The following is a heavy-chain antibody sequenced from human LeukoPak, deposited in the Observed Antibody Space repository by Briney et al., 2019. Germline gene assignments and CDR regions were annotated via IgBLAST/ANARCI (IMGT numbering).Heavy chain of an antibody. D-gene: IGHD5-24*01. J-gene: IGHJ4*02. CDR2: INIGGTNT. V-gene: IGHV3-48*01. CDR1: AFTFSSYW. Sequence: GGSLRLSCEASAFTFSSYWMSWVRQAPGKGLEWLSYINIGGTNTHYADSVKGRFTISRDNSKNTLFLQMDSLRVDDTAVYYCVRDNAAADGALDYWGQGSLVTVSS. CDR3: VRDNAAADGALDY.